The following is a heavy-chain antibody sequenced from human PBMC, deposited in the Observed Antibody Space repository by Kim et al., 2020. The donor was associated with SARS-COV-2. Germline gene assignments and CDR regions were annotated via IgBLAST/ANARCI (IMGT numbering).Heavy chain of an antibody. Sequence: ASVKVSCKASGYTFTSYAMHWVRQAPGQRLEWMGWINAGNGNTKYSQKFQGRVTITRDTSASTAYMELSSLRSEDTAVYYCARDGLGLVVVAATQENAFDIWGQRTMVTVSS. J-gene: IGHJ3*02. CDR1: GYTFTSYA. D-gene: IGHD2-15*01. V-gene: IGHV1-3*01. CDR2: INAGNGNT. CDR3: ARDGLGLVVVAATQENAFDI.